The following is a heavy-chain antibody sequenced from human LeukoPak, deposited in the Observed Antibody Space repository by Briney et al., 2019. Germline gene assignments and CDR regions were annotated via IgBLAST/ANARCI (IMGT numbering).Heavy chain of an antibody. CDR1: GGSISSYY. J-gene: IGHJ4*02. CDR3: AREVEGRDGYNSHFDY. V-gene: IGHV4-59*01. D-gene: IGHD5-24*01. Sequence: KASETLSLTCTVSGGSISSYYWSWIRQPPGKGLEWIGYIYYSGSTNYNPSLKSRVTISVDTSKNQFSLKLSSVTAADTAVYYCAREVEGRDGYNSHFDYWGQGTLVTVSS. CDR2: IYYSGST.